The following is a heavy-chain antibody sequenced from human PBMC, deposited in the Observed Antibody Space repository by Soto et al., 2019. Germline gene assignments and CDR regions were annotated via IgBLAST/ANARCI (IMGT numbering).Heavy chain of an antibody. CDR2: IYYSGHI. J-gene: IGHJ4*02. Sequence: QVQLQESGPGLVKPSETLSLTCNVSGASITTYYWSWIRQPPGKGLEWIGYIYYSGHINYNPSLKSRFTISVDTSKNQFSLKLSSVTAADTAVYYCARHGATNWGGFFVSWGLGTLVSVSS. V-gene: IGHV4-59*08. CDR1: GASITTYY. D-gene: IGHD7-27*01. CDR3: ARHGATNWGGFFVS.